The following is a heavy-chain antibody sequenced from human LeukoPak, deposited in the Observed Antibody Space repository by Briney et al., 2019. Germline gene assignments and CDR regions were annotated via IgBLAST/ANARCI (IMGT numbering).Heavy chain of an antibody. CDR1: GFTFSDYS. J-gene: IGHJ4*02. CDR3: VRERFQGSGAPKFDF. V-gene: IGHV3-21*06. D-gene: IGHD3-10*01. Sequence: GGSLTLSCAASGFTFSDYSMNWVRQTPRKGLEWVSCISGSGSYIYYADSVKGRFSISRDNAKNSLHLQVNSLRAEDTAVYYCVRERFQGSGAPKFDFWGQGTLVTVSS. CDR2: ISGSGSYI.